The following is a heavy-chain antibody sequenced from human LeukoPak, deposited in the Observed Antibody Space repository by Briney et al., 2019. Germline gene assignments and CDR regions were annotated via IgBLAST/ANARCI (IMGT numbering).Heavy chain of an antibody. J-gene: IGHJ4*02. CDR3: AREVPTVRGLRWDY. D-gene: IGHD3-10*01. V-gene: IGHV4-59*01. CDR2: IYYSGST. CDR1: GDSISSYY. Sequence: SETLSLTCTVSGDSISSYYWNWVRQPPGKGLEWIGYIYYSGSTNCNPSLKSRVTISIDTSKNQFSLKLRSVTAADTAVYYCAREVPTVRGLRWDYWGQGTLVTVSS.